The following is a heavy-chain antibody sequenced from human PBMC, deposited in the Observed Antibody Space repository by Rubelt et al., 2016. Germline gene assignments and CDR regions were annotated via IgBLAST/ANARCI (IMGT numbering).Heavy chain of an antibody. V-gene: IGHV3-23*01. Sequence: QAPGKGLEWVSAISGSGGSTYYADSVKGRFTLSRDNSQNTLYLQMTSLRAEDTAVYYCARSMAGVVESWGQGTLVTVSS. D-gene: IGHD6-19*01. J-gene: IGHJ4*02. CDR3: ARSMAGVVES. CDR2: ISGSGGST.